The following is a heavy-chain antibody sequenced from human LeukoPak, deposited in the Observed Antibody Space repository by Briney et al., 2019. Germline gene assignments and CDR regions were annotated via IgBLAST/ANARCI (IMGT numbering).Heavy chain of an antibody. J-gene: IGHJ6*03. CDR3: ARKGLAARRQKRDYYYYYMDV. Sequence: SETLSLTCTVSGGSISGYYWTWIRQPPGKGLEWIGSIYYSGSTYYNPSLKSRVTIFVDTSKNQFSLNLSSVTAADTAVYYCARKGLAARRQKRDYYYYYMDVWGKGTTVTVSS. CDR1: GGSISGYY. D-gene: IGHD6-6*01. V-gene: IGHV4-59*04. CDR2: IYYSGST.